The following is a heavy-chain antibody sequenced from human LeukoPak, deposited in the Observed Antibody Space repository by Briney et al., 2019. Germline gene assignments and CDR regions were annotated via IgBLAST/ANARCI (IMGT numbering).Heavy chain of an antibody. CDR3: ARGRRIAARCLDY. J-gene: IGHJ4*02. Sequence: SETLSLTCTVSGGSISSYYWSWIRQPPGKGLEWIGYIYYSGSTTYNPSLKSRVTITVEESKKQFSLKLSSVTAADMAVYYCARGRRIAARCLDYWGQGTLVTVSS. D-gene: IGHD6-6*01. CDR1: GGSISSYY. V-gene: IGHV4-59*12. CDR2: IYYSGST.